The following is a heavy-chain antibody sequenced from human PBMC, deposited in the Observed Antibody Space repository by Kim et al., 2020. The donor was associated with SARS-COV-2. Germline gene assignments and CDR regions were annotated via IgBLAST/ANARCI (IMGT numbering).Heavy chain of an antibody. D-gene: IGHD1-26*01. CDR1: GFPFRSYW. V-gene: IGHV3-7*01. CDR2: INQDESEM. Sequence: GGSLRLSCEVSGFPFRSYWMSWVRRAPGKGLEWVANINQDESEMYFVDSVKGRFTISRDNARNSLFLQMNSLRIDDTAIYYCARDSPPRGTYPFHFDYWGQGTRVTVSS. J-gene: IGHJ4*02. CDR3: ARDSPPRGTYPFHFDY.